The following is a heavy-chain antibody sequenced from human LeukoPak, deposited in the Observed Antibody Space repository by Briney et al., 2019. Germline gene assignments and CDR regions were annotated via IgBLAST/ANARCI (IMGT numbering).Heavy chain of an antibody. Sequence: LPGGSLRLSCAASGFTFDDYAMHWVRQAPGKGLEWVSLIGGDSGSTYYADSVKGRFTISRDNSKNSLFLQMKSLRTDDTALYYCVKEPHYYDRSGYFWGQGTLVTVSS. CDR2: IGGDSGST. J-gene: IGHJ4*02. CDR3: VKEPHYYDRSGYF. D-gene: IGHD3-22*01. V-gene: IGHV3-43*02. CDR1: GFTFDDYA.